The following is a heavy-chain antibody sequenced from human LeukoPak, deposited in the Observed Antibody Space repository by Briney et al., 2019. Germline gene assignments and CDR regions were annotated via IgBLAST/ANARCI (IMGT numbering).Heavy chain of an antibody. V-gene: IGHV1-69*05. J-gene: IGHJ5*02. CDR2: IIPIFGTA. CDR1: GGTFSSYT. Sequence: ASVRVSCKASGGTFSSYTISWARQAPGQGLEWVGEIIPIFGTANYEQKFQGRVTITTDESTSTAYMELSSLRAEDTAVYYCAGQFYNWNNWFDPWGQGTLVTVSS. CDR3: AGQFYNWNNWFDP. D-gene: IGHD1-20*01.